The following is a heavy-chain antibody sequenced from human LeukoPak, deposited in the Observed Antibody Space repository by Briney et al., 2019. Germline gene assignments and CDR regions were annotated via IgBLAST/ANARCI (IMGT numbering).Heavy chain of an antibody. J-gene: IGHJ4*02. CDR1: DGSISTYY. Sequence: SETLSLTCTVSDGSISTYYWSWIRQPPGKGLEWIGYIYYSGTTDYNPSLKSRVTISVDTSKNQFSLKLSSVTAADTAVYYCARGGKFPTGDNYFDYWGQGTLVNVSS. V-gene: IGHV4-59*12. D-gene: IGHD7-27*01. CDR3: ARGGKFPTGDNYFDY. CDR2: IYYSGTT.